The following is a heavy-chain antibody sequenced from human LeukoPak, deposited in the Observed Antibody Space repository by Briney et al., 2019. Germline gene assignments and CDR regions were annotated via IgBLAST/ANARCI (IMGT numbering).Heavy chain of an antibody. D-gene: IGHD2-2*01. Sequence: ASVKVSCKASGYTFTGYYMHWVRQAPGQGLEWMGWINPNSGGTNYAQKFQGWVTMTRDTSISTAYMELSRLRSDDTAVYYCASPGRYCSSTSCYHYWGQGTLVTVSS. J-gene: IGHJ4*02. CDR2: INPNSGGT. CDR1: GYTFTGYY. V-gene: IGHV1-2*04. CDR3: ASPGRYCSSTSCYHY.